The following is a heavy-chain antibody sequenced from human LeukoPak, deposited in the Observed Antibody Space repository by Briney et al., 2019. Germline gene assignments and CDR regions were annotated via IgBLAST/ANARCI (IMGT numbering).Heavy chain of an antibody. J-gene: IGHJ4*02. Sequence: RASVKVSCKTSGYTFTSYFMHWVRQAPGQGLEWMGIINPSGDSTSYAPKFQDRVTMTRDTSTSTVYMELSSLRSEDTAVYYCATIRDGYNEIDYWGQGTLVTVSS. CDR1: GYTFTSYF. V-gene: IGHV1-46*01. D-gene: IGHD5-24*01. CDR3: ATIRDGYNEIDY. CDR2: INPSGDST.